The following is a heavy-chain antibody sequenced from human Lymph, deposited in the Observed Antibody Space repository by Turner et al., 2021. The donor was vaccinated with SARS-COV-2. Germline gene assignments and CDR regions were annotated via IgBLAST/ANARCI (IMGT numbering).Heavy chain of an antibody. Sequence: EVQLVQSGAEVKKPGASLKLSCRPSGYSCTTYWSGWVRPMPGKGREWMGIIYPGDSDTRYSPSFQGQVTISADKSISTAYLQWSSLKASDTAMYYCARREWGGSLGHIDYWGQGTLVTVSS. CDR1: GYSCTTYW. CDR3: ARREWGGSLGHIDY. J-gene: IGHJ4*02. D-gene: IGHD3-3*01. V-gene: IGHV5-51*01. CDR2: IYPGDSDT.